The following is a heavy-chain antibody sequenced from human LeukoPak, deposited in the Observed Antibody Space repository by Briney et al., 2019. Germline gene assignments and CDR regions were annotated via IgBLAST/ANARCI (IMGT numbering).Heavy chain of an antibody. CDR1: GFTFSSYA. J-gene: IGHJ4*02. CDR2: ISGSGGSA. CDR3: AKLGGPSGYDSRDFDY. Sequence: GGSLRLSCAASGFTFSSYAMSWVRQAPGKGLEWVSAISGSGGSAYYADSVKGRFTISRDNSKNTLYLQMNSLRAEDTAVYYCAKLGGPSGYDSRDFDYWGQGTLVTVSS. D-gene: IGHD5-12*01. V-gene: IGHV3-23*01.